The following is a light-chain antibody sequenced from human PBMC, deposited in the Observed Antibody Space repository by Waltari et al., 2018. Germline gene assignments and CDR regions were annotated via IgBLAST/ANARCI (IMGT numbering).Light chain of an antibody. CDR3: QQRSNWPRA. Sequence: EIVLTQSPATLSLSPGERATLSCRASQSVSSYLAWYQQKPGRAPRLLIYDASNRATGIPARFSGSGSGTDFTLTISSLEPEDFAVYYCQQRSNWPRAFGGGTKVEIK. CDR1: QSVSSY. J-gene: IGKJ4*01. CDR2: DAS. V-gene: IGKV3-11*01.